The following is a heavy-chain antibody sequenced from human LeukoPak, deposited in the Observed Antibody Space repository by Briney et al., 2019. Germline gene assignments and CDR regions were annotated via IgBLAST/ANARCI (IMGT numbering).Heavy chain of an antibody. Sequence: TGGSLRLSCAVPGFTFSSYWMSWVRQAPGKGLEWVANIKQDGSEKYYVDSVKGRFTISRDNAKNSLYLQMNSLRAEDTAVYYCARVLEPYYYDSSGYPYYFDYWGQGTLVTVSS. D-gene: IGHD3-22*01. CDR2: IKQDGSEK. CDR3: ARVLEPYYYDSSGYPYYFDY. CDR1: GFTFSSYW. V-gene: IGHV3-7*03. J-gene: IGHJ4*02.